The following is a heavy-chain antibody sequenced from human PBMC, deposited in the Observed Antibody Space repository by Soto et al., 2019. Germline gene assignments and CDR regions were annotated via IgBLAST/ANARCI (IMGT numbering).Heavy chain of an antibody. CDR2: ISGSGNST. CDR1: GFTFSNYG. J-gene: IGHJ6*01. D-gene: IGHD2-8*01. V-gene: IGHV3-23*01. CDR3: AIALGGNRNGRDEDAELDV. Sequence: EVQLLESGGGLIQPGGSLRLSCAASGFTFSNYGMSWVRQAPGKGLEWVSSISGSGNSTYNADSVKGRFTISRDNSRDALYRQMNSLRADDAGVDYCAIALGGNRNGRDEDAELDVWGQGTTVTV.